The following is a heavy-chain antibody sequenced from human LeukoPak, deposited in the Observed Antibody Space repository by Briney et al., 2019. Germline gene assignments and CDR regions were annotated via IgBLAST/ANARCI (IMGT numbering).Heavy chain of an antibody. V-gene: IGHV4-59*01. CDR1: GGSISSYY. CDR2: IYYSGST. Sequence: SETLSLTCTVAGGSISSYYWSWIRQPPGKGLEWIGYIYYSGSTNYNPSLKSRVTISVDTSKNQFSLKLSSVTAADTAVYYCARVTEYAFDIWGQGTMVTVSS. D-gene: IGHD3-10*01. J-gene: IGHJ3*02. CDR3: ARVTEYAFDI.